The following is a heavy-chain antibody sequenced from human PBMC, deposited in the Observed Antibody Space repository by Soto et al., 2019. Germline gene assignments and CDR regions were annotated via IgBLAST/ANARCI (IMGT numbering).Heavy chain of an antibody. D-gene: IGHD3-10*01. CDR3: AKDRALRGFDY. J-gene: IGHJ4*02. V-gene: IGHV1-69*18. Sequence: QVHLVQSGAEVKKPGSSVKVSCKTSGDTVSSYGISWVRQVPGQGLEWMGTILPIFGTTNYAQKFQGTITLTTDESTSTASMELRSLTSEDTAVYFCAKDRALRGFDYWGQGTLVTVSS. CDR1: GDTVSSYG. CDR2: ILPIFGTT.